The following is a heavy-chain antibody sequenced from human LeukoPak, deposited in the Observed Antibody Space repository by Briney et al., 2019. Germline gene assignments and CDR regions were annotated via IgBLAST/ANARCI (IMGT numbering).Heavy chain of an antibody. Sequence: ASVKASCKVSGYTLTELSMHWVRQAPGKGLEWMGGFDPEDGETIYAQKFQGRVTMTEDTSTDTAYMELSSLRSEDTAVYYCATDHYGDYHFDYWGQGTLVTVSS. CDR2: FDPEDGET. CDR1: GYTLTELS. CDR3: ATDHYGDYHFDY. V-gene: IGHV1-24*01. D-gene: IGHD4-17*01. J-gene: IGHJ4*02.